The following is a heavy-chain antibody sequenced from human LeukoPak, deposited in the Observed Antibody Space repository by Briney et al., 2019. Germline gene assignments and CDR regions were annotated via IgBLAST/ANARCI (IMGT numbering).Heavy chain of an antibody. V-gene: IGHV3-30*18. Sequence: GGSLRLSCAASGFTFSSYGMHWVRQAPGKGLEWVAVISYDGSNKYYADSVKGRFTISRDNSKNTLYLQMNSLRAEDTAVYYCAKDVWFGELFLDCFDYWGQGTLVTVSS. CDR2: ISYDGSNK. J-gene: IGHJ4*02. CDR3: AKDVWFGELFLDCFDY. CDR1: GFTFSSYG. D-gene: IGHD3-10*01.